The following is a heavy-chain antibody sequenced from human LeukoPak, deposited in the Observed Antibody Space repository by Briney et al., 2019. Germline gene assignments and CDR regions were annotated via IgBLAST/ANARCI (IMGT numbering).Heavy chain of an antibody. CDR2: IKNDGSTT. V-gene: IGHV3-74*01. J-gene: IGHJ4*02. D-gene: IGHD1-1*01. Sequence: GGSLRPSCAASGFTFSSYWMHWVRQPPGKGLVWVSRIKNDGSTTTYADSVKGRFTVSRDNAKNTLYLQMNSLRAEDTAVYYCARERKYDSNFDYWGQGTLVTVSS. CDR1: GFTFSSYW. CDR3: ARERKYDSNFDY.